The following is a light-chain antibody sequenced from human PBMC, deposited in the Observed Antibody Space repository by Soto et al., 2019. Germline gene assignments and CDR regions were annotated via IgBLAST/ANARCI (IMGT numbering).Light chain of an antibody. CDR2: EVI. CDR1: SSDVGGYNF. V-gene: IGLV2-8*01. Sequence: QSALTQPPSASGSPGQSVTISCAGTSSDVGGYNFVSWYQQHPGKVPKLMIYEVIKRPSGVPDRFSGSKSGNTASLTVSGLPDEDEADYYCSSYSGSDNFVVFGGGTKVTVL. CDR3: SSYSGSDNFVV. J-gene: IGLJ2*01.